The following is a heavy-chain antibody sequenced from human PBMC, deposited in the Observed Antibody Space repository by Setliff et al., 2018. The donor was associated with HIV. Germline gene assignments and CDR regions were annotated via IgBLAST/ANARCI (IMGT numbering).Heavy chain of an antibody. D-gene: IGHD3-10*01. CDR2: INPNSGGT. V-gene: IGHV1-2*06. CDR3: ARDWAEDYYGSGSFQY. CDR1: GYIFSTSG. Sequence: ASVKVSCKASGYIFSTSGIGWVRQAPGQGLEWMGRINPNSGGTNYAQKFQGRVTMTRDTSISTAYMELSRLRSDDTAVYYCARDWAEDYYGSGSFQYWGQGTLVTVSS. J-gene: IGHJ1*01.